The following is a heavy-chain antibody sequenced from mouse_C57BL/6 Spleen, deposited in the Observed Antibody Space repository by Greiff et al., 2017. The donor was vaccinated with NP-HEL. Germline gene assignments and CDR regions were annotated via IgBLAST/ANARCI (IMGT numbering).Heavy chain of an antibody. CDR2: INPNNGGT. Sequence: VQLQQSGPELVKPGASVKMSCKASGYTFTDYNMHWVKQSHGKSLEWIGYINPNNGGTSYNQKFKGKATLTVNKSSSTAYMELRSLTSEDSAVYYCAREEVYYYGSSGYWGQCTTLTVSS. D-gene: IGHD1-1*01. V-gene: IGHV1-22*01. CDR1: GYTFTDYN. CDR3: AREEVYYYGSSGY. J-gene: IGHJ2*01.